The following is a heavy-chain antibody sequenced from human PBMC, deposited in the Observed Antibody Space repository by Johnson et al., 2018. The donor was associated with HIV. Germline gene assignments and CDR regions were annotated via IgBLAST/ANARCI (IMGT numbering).Heavy chain of an antibody. Sequence: QVQLVASGGGVVQPGRSLRLSCAASGFTFSNYGMHWVHQAPGKGLEWVAVISYDGGNKYYADSVKGRITISRDNSKNTLYLQMNSLRAEDTAVYYCARDRPSGSYYVDAFDIWGQGTMVTVSS. CDR1: GFTFSNYG. CDR3: ARDRPSGSYYVDAFDI. CDR2: ISYDGGNK. V-gene: IGHV3-30*03. D-gene: IGHD1-26*01. J-gene: IGHJ3*02.